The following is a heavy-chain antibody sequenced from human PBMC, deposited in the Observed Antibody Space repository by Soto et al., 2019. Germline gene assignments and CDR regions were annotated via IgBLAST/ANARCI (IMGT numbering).Heavy chain of an antibody. CDR3: ARVSEDLTSNFDY. Sequence: EVQLVASGGGLVRPGGSLTLSCAASGFTFSRYSMNWVRQAPGKGLEWVSSISSTTNYIYYADSMKGRFTVSRDNAKNSVYLDMNSLRAEHTAVYYCARVSEDLTSNFDYWGQGTLFTVSS. CDR2: ISSTTNYI. CDR1: GFTFSRYS. V-gene: IGHV3-21*01. D-gene: IGHD2-8*01. J-gene: IGHJ4*02.